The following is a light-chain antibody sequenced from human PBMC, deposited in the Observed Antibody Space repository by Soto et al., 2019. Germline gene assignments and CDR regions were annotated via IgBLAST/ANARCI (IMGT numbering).Light chain of an antibody. V-gene: IGKV3-20*01. J-gene: IGKJ1*01. CDR3: QQYGSSPAT. CDR2: DVS. Sequence: EIVLTQSPGTLSLSPGERATLSCRASQSVSSAYLAWYQQKPGQAPRLLIYDVSSRATGIPDRFSGSGSGTDFTLTVSRLEPEDFAVYYCQQYGSSPATFGQGTNVDIK. CDR1: QSVSSAY.